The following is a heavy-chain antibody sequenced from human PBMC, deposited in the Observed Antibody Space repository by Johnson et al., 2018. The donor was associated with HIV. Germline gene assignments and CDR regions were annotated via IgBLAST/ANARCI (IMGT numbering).Heavy chain of an antibody. CDR1: GFTFSSYW. CDR2: IKQDGSER. CDR3: ARSRDCSGGSCPDGFDI. V-gene: IGHV3-7*02. J-gene: IGHJ3*02. Sequence: VQLVESGGGLVQPGGSLRLSCAASGFTFSSYWMSWVRQAPGKGLEWVANIKQDGSERYFVDSVKGRFTISRDNARNSLYLQMNSLRAEDAAVYYCARSRDCSGGSCPDGFDIWGQGTKVIVSS. D-gene: IGHD2-15*01.